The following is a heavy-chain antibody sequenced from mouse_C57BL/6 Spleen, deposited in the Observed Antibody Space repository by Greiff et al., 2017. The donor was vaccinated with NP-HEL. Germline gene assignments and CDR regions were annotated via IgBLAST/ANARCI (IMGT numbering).Heavy chain of an antibody. CDR3: ARGITTVVATPAWFAY. V-gene: IGHV1-19*01. J-gene: IGHJ3*01. D-gene: IGHD1-1*01. Sequence: EVQLQESGPVLVKPGASVKMSCKASGYTFTDYYMNWVKQSHGKSLEWIGVINPYNGGTSYNQKFKGKATLTVDKSSSTAYMELNSLTSEDSAVYYCARGITTVVATPAWFAYWGQGTLVTVSA. CDR2: INPYNGGT. CDR1: GYTFTDYY.